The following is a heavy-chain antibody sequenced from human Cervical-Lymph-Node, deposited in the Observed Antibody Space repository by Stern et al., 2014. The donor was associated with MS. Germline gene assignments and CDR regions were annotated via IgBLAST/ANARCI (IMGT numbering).Heavy chain of an antibody. J-gene: IGHJ4*02. D-gene: IGHD5-18*01. CDR3: ARQRGYSYGPFNY. CDR1: GGTFSSYA. Sequence: VQLVQSGAEVKKPGSSVKVSCKASGGTFSSYAFSWVLQASGQGLEWMGGISPIFRATNYAQKFQGRVTIAADESTSTLYMELSSLRYEDTAMYYCARQRGYSYGPFNYWGQGTLVTVSS. V-gene: IGHV1-69*01. CDR2: ISPIFRAT.